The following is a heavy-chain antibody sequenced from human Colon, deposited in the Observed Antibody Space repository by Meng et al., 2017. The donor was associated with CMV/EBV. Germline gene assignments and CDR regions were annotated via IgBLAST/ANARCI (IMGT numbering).Heavy chain of an antibody. D-gene: IGHD3-3*02. Sequence: QVQLVQFGAEVKKPGASVKVSCKTSGYTFTDYYIHWVRQAPGQGLEWMGWINSISGDTNYAQKFQGRVTMTRDTSITTAYMELNSLKSDDTAVYYCGRDRHLDPWGQGTLVTVSS. CDR1: GYTFTDYY. CDR2: INSISGDT. V-gene: IGHV1-2*02. J-gene: IGHJ5*02. CDR3: GRDRHLDP.